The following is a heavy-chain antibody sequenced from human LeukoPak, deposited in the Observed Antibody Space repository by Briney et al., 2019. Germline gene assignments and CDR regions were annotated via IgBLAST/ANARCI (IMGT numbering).Heavy chain of an antibody. V-gene: IGHV1-24*01. D-gene: IGHD3-16*02. J-gene: IGHJ4*01. Sequence: GASVKVSCKVSGYTLTVLSMHWVRQAPGKGLEWMGGFDPEDGETIYAQKFQGRVTMTEDTSTDTAYMELSSLRSEDTAVYYCATAENLGELSLLGYWGQGTLVTVSS. CDR3: ATAENLGELSLLGY. CDR2: FDPEDGET. CDR1: GYTLTVLS.